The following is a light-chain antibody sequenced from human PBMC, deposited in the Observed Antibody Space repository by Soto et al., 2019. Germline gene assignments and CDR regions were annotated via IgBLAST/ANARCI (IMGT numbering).Light chain of an antibody. V-gene: IGLV1-40*01. CDR1: SSNIGAGYD. Sequence: QSVLTQPPSVSGAPGQRVTISCTVSSSNIGAGYDVHWYHQLPGTAPKLLIYGNSNRPSGVPDRFSGSKSGTSASLAITGLEAEDEADYYCQSYDSSLSGWVFGGGTKVTVL. CDR3: QSYDSSLSGWV. CDR2: GNS. J-gene: IGLJ3*02.